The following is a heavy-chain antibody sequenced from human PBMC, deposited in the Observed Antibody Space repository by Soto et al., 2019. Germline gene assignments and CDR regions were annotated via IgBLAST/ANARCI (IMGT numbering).Heavy chain of an antibody. J-gene: IGHJ6*02. CDR3: ATPILRGTRAYYFGMDV. CDR1: GGSISSYY. V-gene: IGHV4-59*01. D-gene: IGHD2-21*01. Sequence: SETLSLTCTVSGGSISSYYWTWIRQPPGKGLEWIASFYYTGSADYNPSLKSRITGSVASSRTQFSLRLRSVTAADSAVYYCATPILRGTRAYYFGMDVWGQGATVTVSS. CDR2: FYYTGSA.